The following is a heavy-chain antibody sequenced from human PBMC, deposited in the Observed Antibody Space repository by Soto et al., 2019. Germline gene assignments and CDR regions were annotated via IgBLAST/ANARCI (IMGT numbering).Heavy chain of an antibody. CDR2: IIPIFGTA. J-gene: IGHJ4*01. V-gene: IGHV1-69*01. D-gene: IGHD2-2*01. CDR3: AGLNCSSTRWHTYSH. CDR1: GGTFSSYA. Sequence: QVQLVQSGAEVKKPGSSVKVSCKASGGTFSSYAISWVRQAPGQGLEWMGGIIPIFGTANYAQKFQGRVTNTADGSTSTTQMEVSSLRSEDTAVYYCAGLNCSSTRWHTYSHWGQGTLVTVSS.